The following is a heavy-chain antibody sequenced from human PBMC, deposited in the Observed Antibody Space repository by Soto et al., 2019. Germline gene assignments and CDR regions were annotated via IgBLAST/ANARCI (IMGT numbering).Heavy chain of an antibody. J-gene: IGHJ5*02. CDR2: ISAYNGNT. Sequence: DSVKVSCKASGYTSTSYGISWVRQAPGQGLEWMGWISAYNGNTNYAQKLQGRVTMTTDTSTSTAYMELRSLRSDDTAVYYCAREPGSGHDHWFDPWGQGTLVTVSS. D-gene: IGHD6-19*01. CDR1: GYTSTSYG. V-gene: IGHV1-18*04. CDR3: AREPGSGHDHWFDP.